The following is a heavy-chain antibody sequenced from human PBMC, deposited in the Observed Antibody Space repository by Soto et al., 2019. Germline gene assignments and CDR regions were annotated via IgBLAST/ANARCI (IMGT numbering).Heavy chain of an antibody. CDR2: ISGSGGST. Sequence: GGSLRLSCAASGFTFSSYAMSWVRQAPGKGLEWVSAISGSGGSTYYADSVKGLFTISRDNSKNTLYLQMNSMRAEDTAVYYCAKALPYYYDSSGWGWFDPWGQGTMVTVSS. CDR1: GFTFSSYA. V-gene: IGHV3-23*01. D-gene: IGHD3-22*01. CDR3: AKALPYYYDSSGWGWFDP. J-gene: IGHJ5*02.